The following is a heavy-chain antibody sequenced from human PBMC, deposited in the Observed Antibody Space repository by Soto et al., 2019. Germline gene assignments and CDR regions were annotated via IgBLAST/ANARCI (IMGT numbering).Heavy chain of an antibody. V-gene: IGHV4-34*01. CDR2: INHSGST. D-gene: IGHD3-10*01. CDR1: GGSFSGYY. Sequence: QVQLQQWGAGLLKPSETLSLTCAVYGGSFSGYYWSWIRQPPGKGLEWIGEINHSGSTNYNPSLKSRVTISVDTSKNLFSLKLSSVTAADTAVYYCARRRMVAHFDYWGQGTLVTVSS. CDR3: ARRRMVAHFDY. J-gene: IGHJ4*02.